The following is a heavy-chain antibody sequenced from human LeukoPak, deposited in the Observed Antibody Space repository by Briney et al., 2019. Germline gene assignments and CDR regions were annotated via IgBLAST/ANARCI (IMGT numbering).Heavy chain of an antibody. CDR2: INPDSGGT. CDR3: ARDPYDSSSYYYSYFDY. CDR1: GYTFTGYY. Sequence: ASVKVSCKASGYTFTGYYMHWVRQAPGQGLEWMGWINPDSGGTNYAQKFQGRVTMTRDTSISTAYMELSRLRSDDTAVYYCARDPYDSSSYYYSYFDYWGQGTLVTVSS. V-gene: IGHV1-2*02. D-gene: IGHD3-22*01. J-gene: IGHJ4*02.